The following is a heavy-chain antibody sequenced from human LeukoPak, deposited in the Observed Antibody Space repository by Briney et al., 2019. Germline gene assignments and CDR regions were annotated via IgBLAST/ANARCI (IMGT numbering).Heavy chain of an antibody. D-gene: IGHD4-11*01. CDR2: IYHSGST. CDR3: ASLPSNTVTHDY. CDR1: GYSISSSYY. V-gene: IGHV4-38-2*01. J-gene: IGHJ4*02. Sequence: SETLSLTCAVSGYSISSSYYWGWIRQPPGKGLEWIGTIYHSGSTHYNPSLKSRVTLSVDTSKNQFSLKLRSVTAADTAVYYCASLPSNTVTHDYWGQGTLVSVSS.